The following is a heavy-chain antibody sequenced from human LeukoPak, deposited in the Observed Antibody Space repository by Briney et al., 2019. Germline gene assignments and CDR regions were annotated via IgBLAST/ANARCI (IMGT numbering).Heavy chain of an antibody. CDR1: GGSISSYY. D-gene: IGHD3-22*01. V-gene: IGHV4-59*08. CDR3: ARHKDDSSGYYSGPFDY. CDR2: IYYSGST. Sequence: LETLSLTCTVSGGSISSYYWSWIRQPPGKGLEWIGYIYYSGSTNYNPSLKSRVTISVDTSKNQFSLKLSSVTAADTAVYYCARHKDDSSGYYSGPFDYWGQGTLVTVSS. J-gene: IGHJ4*02.